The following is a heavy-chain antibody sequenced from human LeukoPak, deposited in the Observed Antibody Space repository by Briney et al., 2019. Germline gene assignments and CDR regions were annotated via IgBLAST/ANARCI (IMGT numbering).Heavy chain of an antibody. V-gene: IGHV4-34*01. CDR3: AKSNGYGLVDI. CDR1: GGSFSGYY. D-gene: IGHD3-10*01. Sequence: SETLSLTCAVYGGSFSGYYWSWIRQPPGKGLEWIGEINHSGGTNYNPSLKSRVTISVDTSKNQFSLKLGSVTAADTAVYYCAKSNGYGLVDIWGQGTMVTVSS. J-gene: IGHJ3*02. CDR2: INHSGGT.